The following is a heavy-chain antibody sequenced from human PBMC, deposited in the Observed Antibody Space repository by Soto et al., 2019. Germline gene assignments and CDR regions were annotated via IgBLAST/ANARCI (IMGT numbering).Heavy chain of an antibody. Sequence: EVQLVESGGGLVQPGGSLRLSCAASGFTFSSYEMNWVRQAPGKGLEWVSYISSSGSTIYYADSVKGRFTISRDNAKNSLYLQRNSLRAEDTAVYYCARDPALAAPTAYYYYGMDVWGQGTTVTVSS. CDR3: ARDPALAAPTAYYYYGMDV. J-gene: IGHJ6*02. D-gene: IGHD6-13*01. CDR1: GFTFSSYE. CDR2: ISSSGSTI. V-gene: IGHV3-48*03.